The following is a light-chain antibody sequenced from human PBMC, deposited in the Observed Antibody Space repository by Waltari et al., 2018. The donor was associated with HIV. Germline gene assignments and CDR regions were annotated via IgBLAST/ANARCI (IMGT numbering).Light chain of an antibody. CDR2: RNN. J-gene: IGLJ3*02. CDR3: SALDSRLSARV. V-gene: IGLV10-54*02. Sequence: QAGLTQPPSVSKGLRQTATLTCIGDSNNVGNEGVAWLQHHQGHHPKLLSYRNNNRPSGISQRFSASRSGSTASLTITGLQPEDEADYYCSALDSRLSARVFGRRDQTDRP. CDR1: SNNVGNEG.